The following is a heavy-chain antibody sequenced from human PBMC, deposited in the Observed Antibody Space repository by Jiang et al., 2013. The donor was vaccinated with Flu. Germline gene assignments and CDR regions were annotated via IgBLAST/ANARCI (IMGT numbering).Heavy chain of an antibody. CDR2: IKSKTDGGTT. D-gene: IGHD1-1*01. V-gene: IGHV3-15*01. J-gene: IGHJ5*02. Sequence: GRIKSKTDGGTTDYAAPVKGRFTISRDDSKNTLYLQMNSLKTEDTAVYYCTTEQIRKTGIFSLSVSNWFDPWGQGTLVTVSS. CDR3: TTEQIRKTGIFSLSVSNWFDP.